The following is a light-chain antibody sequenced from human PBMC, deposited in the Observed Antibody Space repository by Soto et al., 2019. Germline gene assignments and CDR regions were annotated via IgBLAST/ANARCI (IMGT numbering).Light chain of an antibody. CDR2: DAS. Sequence: EIVMTQSPDMLSVSPGERATLSCRVSQSISSNLAWCQQKPGQAPRLLIYDASNRATGIPARFSGSGSGTDFTLTISSLEPEDFAVYYCQQRSNWPGTFGQGTKVDI. CDR1: QSISSN. CDR3: QQRSNWPGT. V-gene: IGKV3-11*01. J-gene: IGKJ1*01.